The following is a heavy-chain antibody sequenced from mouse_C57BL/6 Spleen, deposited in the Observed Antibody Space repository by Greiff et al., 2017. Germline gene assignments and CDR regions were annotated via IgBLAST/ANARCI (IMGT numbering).Heavy chain of an antibody. CDR1: GYTFTSYW. V-gene: IGHV1-55*01. D-gene: IGHD1-1*01. J-gene: IGHJ2*01. Sequence: VKLQQPGAELVKPGASVKMSCKASGYTFTSYWITWVKQRPGQGLEWIGDIYPGSGSTNYNEKFKSKATLTVDTSSSTAYMQLSSLTSEDSAVYYCARSGTVVAHFDYWGQGTTLTVSS. CDR2: IYPGSGST. CDR3: ARSGTVVAHFDY.